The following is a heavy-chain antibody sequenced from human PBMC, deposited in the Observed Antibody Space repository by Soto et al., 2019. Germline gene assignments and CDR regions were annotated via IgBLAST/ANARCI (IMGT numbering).Heavy chain of an antibody. J-gene: IGHJ6*02. CDR1: GFTFSSYG. CDR2: IWYDGSNK. V-gene: IGHV3-33*01. Sequence: QVQLVESGGGVVQPGRSLRLSCAASGFTFSSYGMHWVRQAPGKGLEWVAVIWYDGSNKYYADSVKGRFTISRDNSKNTLYLQMNSLRAEDTAVYYCAREPDPSYSIAAAGPGYYGMDVWGQGTTVTVSS. CDR3: AREPDPSYSIAAAGPGYYGMDV. D-gene: IGHD6-13*01.